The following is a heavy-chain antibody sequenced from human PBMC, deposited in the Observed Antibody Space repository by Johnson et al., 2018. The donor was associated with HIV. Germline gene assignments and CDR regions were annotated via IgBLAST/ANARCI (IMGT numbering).Heavy chain of an antibody. CDR1: GFTFSDYY. J-gene: IGHJ3*02. V-gene: IGHV3-66*01. CDR2: IYSGGST. CDR3: ARDSYGGAFDI. Sequence: VQLVESGGGLVKPGGSLRLSCAASGFTFSDYYMSWIRQAPGKGLEWVSVIYSGGSTYYADSVKGRFTISRDNSKNTLYLQMNSLRAEDTAVYYCARDSYGGAFDIWGQGTMVTVSS. D-gene: IGHD3-16*01.